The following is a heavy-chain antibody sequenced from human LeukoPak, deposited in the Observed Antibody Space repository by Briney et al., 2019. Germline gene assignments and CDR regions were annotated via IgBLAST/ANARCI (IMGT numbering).Heavy chain of an antibody. CDR2: FYPGDSDT. CDR1: GYSFTNYW. Sequence: GESLKISCKGSGYSFTNYWIGWVRQMPGKGLEWMGIFYPGDSDTRYSPSFQGQVTISADKSISTAYLQWSSLKASDTAMYYCARLATYCSSTSCYTSEGYYYYYYMDVWGKGTTVTVSS. V-gene: IGHV5-51*01. D-gene: IGHD2-2*02. CDR3: ARLATYCSSTSCYTSEGYYYYYYMDV. J-gene: IGHJ6*03.